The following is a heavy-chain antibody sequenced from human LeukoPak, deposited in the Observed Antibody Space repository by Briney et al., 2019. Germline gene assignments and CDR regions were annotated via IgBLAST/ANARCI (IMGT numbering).Heavy chain of an antibody. V-gene: IGHV3-21*01. D-gene: IGHD5-12*01. J-gene: IGHJ4*02. CDR2: ISSSSSYI. Sequence: GGSLRLSCAASGFTFSSYSMNWVRQAPGKGLEWVSSISSSSSYIYYADSVKGRFTISRDNAKNSLYLQMNSLSAEDTAVYYCARDPGGYDNFDYWGQGTLVTVSS. CDR3: ARDPGGYDNFDY. CDR1: GFTFSSYS.